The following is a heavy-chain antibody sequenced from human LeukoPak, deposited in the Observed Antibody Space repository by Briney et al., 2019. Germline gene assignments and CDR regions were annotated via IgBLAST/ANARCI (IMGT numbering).Heavy chain of an antibody. D-gene: IGHD3-22*01. J-gene: IGHJ4*02. CDR1: GFTFSDYY. CDR2: VSSSGSTI. V-gene: IGHV3-11*04. Sequence: PGGSLRLSCAASGFTFSDYYMSWIRQAPGKGLEWVSYVSSSGSTIYSADSVKGRFTISRDNAKNSLYLQMNSLRAEDTAVYYCARAHKKSVTMIVRNKRPFDYWGQGTLVTVSS. CDR3: ARAHKKSVTMIVRNKRPFDY.